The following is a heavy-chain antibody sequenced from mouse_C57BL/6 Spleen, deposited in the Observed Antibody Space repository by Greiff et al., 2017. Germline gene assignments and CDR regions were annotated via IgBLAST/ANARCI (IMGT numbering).Heavy chain of an antibody. D-gene: IGHD2-4*01. CDR1: GYTFTSYW. CDR2: IYPGSGST. J-gene: IGHJ4*01. Sequence: QVQLQQPGAELVKPGASVKMSCKASGYTFTSYWITWVKQRPGQGLEWIGDIYPGSGSTNYNEKFKSKATLTVDTSSSTAYMHLSRLTSEDAAVSCAASDDYDCVLDYWGQGTTVTVSS. CDR3: ASDDYDCVLDY. V-gene: IGHV1-55*01.